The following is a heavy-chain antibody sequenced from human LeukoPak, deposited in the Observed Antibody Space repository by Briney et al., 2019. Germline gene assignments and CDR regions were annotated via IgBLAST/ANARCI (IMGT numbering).Heavy chain of an antibody. CDR1: GGSISSSSYY. CDR3: ARRPPITMVRGVTGWFDP. Sequence: SETLSLTCTVSGGSISSSSYYWGWIRQPPGKGLEWIGSIYYSGSTYYNPSLKSRVTISVDTSKNQFSLKLSSVTAADTAVYYCARRPPITMVRGVTGWFDPWGQGTLVTVSS. V-gene: IGHV4-39*07. D-gene: IGHD3-10*01. CDR2: IYYSGST. J-gene: IGHJ5*02.